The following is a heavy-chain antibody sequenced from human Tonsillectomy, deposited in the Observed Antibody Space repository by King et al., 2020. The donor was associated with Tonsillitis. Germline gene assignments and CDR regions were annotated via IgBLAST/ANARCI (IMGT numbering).Heavy chain of an antibody. V-gene: IGHV4-59*11. D-gene: IGHD6-19*01. J-gene: IGHJ4*02. CDR3: AGTRSSAFYYDF. CDR2: LYYSGST. CDR1: GGSLSSHH. Sequence: QVQLQESGPGLVKPSETLSLTCTVSGGSLSSHHWSWVRQSPGKGLEWIGYLYYSGSTKYNPSLKSRVTISGDTAKNQFSLKLASVTAADTAVYFRAGTRSSAFYYDFWGQGSLVTVSS.